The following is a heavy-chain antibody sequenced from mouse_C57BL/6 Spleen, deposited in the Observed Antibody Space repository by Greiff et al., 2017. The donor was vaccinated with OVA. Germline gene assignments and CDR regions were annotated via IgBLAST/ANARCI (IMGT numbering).Heavy chain of an antibody. CDR3: AREDYY. CDR1: GYTFTDYY. V-gene: IGHV1-26*01. D-gene: IGHD2-4*01. J-gene: IGHJ3*01. CDR2: INPNNGGT. Sequence: VQLQQSGPELAKPGASVKISCKASGYTFTDYYMNWVKQSHGKSLEWIGDINPNNGGTSYNQKFKGKATLTVDKSSSTAYMELRSLTSEDSAVYYCAREDYYWGQGTLVTVSA.